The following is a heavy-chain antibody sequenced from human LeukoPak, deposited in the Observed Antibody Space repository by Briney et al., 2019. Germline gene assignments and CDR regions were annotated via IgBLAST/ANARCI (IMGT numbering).Heavy chain of an antibody. CDR3: AIPYRAYSYGYGY. V-gene: IGHV4-59*01. Sequence: SETLSLTCTVAGGSISSYYWSWIRQPPGKGLEWIGYIYYSGSTNYNPTLKSPVTISVDTSKNQFSLKLSSVTAADTAVYYCAIPYRAYSYGYGYCGQGTLVTVSS. D-gene: IGHD5-18*01. CDR1: GGSISSYY. CDR2: IYYSGST. J-gene: IGHJ4*02.